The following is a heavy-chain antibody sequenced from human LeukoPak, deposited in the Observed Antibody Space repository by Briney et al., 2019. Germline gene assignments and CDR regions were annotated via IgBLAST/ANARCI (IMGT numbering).Heavy chain of an antibody. CDR3: GRGACSGGSCLLFDL. V-gene: IGHV4-59*01. D-gene: IGHD2-15*01. Sequence: SETLSLTCTVSGGSISNYYWSWIRQPPGKGLEWIGYIFFSGSTKYNPSLKSRVPISLDTSKKQIPCMLSSTASADTTVFYCGRGACSGGSCLLFDLWGRGTLVTVSS. CDR1: GGSISNYY. CDR2: IFFSGST. J-gene: IGHJ2*01.